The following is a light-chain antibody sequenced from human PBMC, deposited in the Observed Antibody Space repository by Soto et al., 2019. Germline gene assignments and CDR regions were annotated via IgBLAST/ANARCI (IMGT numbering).Light chain of an antibody. J-gene: IGKJ1*01. CDR3: QQYNSYPLT. V-gene: IGKV1-16*02. CDR2: AAS. CDR1: QGISNY. Sequence: DIQMTQSPSSLSASVGDRVTITCRASQGISNYLAWFQQKPGKAPKSLIYAASSLQSGVPSKFGGSGAGTDCTLTVSSLQPEDGATYYCQQYNSYPLTFGQGTKVEIK.